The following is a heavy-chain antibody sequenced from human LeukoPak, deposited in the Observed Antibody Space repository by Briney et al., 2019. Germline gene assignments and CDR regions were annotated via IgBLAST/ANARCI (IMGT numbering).Heavy chain of an antibody. J-gene: IGHJ4*02. Sequence: GGSLRLSCAASGFAFSSYAMSWVRQAPGKGLEWVSAISGSGGSTYYADSVKGRITISRDNSKNTLYLQMNSLRAEDTAVYYCAKDRNRGFSSKYFDYWGQGTLVTVSS. D-gene: IGHD3-10*01. CDR1: GFAFSSYA. V-gene: IGHV3-23*01. CDR3: AKDRNRGFSSKYFDY. CDR2: ISGSGGST.